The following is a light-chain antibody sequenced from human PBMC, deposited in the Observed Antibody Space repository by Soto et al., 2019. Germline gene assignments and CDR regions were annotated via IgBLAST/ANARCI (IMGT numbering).Light chain of an antibody. CDR3: ASWDSSLSALV. V-gene: IGLV1-51*01. CDR2: DNN. J-gene: IGLJ1*01. Sequence: QSVLTQPPSVSAAPGQNVTIMCSGTRSNIGHNYVCRYQQLPGTAPKFLIYDNNERPSGTPDRFSGSKSGTSATLGITGLQTGDEAEYYCASWDSSLSALVFGTGTKVTVL. CDR1: RSNIGHNY.